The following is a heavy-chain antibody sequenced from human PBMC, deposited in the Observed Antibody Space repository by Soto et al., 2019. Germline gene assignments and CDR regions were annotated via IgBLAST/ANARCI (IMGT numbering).Heavy chain of an antibody. CDR3: AKDAWIQPYYFDY. J-gene: IGHJ4*02. V-gene: IGHV3-9*01. CDR2: ISWNSGSI. CDR1: GFTFDDYA. D-gene: IGHD5-18*01. Sequence: EVQLVESGGGLVQPGRSLRLSCAASGFTFDDYAMHWVRQAPGKGLEWVSGISWNSGSIGYADSVKGRFTISRDNAKNSLYLQMNSLRAEDTALYYCAKDAWIQPYYFDYWGQGTLVTVSS.